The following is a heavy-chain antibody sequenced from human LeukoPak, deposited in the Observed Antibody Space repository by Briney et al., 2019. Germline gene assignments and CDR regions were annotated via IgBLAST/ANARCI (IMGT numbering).Heavy chain of an antibody. J-gene: IGHJ4*02. D-gene: IGHD1-26*01. V-gene: IGHV1-2*02. CDR2: INPNSDGT. Sequence: GASVKVSCKASGYTFTGYYMHWVRQAPGQGLEWMGWINPNSDGTNYAQKFQGRVTMSRDTSISTAYMELSRLRSDDTAVYYCASWSLYSGSYDDYWGQGTLVTVSS. CDR1: GYTFTGYY. CDR3: ASWSLYSGSYDDY.